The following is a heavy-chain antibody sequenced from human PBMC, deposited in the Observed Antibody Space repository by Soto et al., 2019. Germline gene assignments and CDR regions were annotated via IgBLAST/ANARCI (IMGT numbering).Heavy chain of an antibody. CDR3: ARDWGSSQKSRVPRWFDP. CDR1: GFTFSSYG. D-gene: IGHD3-16*01. CDR2: IWYDGSNK. V-gene: IGHV3-33*01. Sequence: QVQLVESGGGVVQPGRSLRLSCAASGFTFSSYGMHWVRQAPGKGLEWVAVIWYDGSNKYYADSVKGRFTISRDNSKNTLYLQMNSLSAEDTAVYYCARDWGSSQKSRVPRWFDPWGQGTLVTVSS. J-gene: IGHJ5*02.